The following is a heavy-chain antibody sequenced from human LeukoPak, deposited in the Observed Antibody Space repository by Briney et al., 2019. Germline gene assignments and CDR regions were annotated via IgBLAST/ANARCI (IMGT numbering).Heavy chain of an antibody. CDR3: AKRLSAFDI. CDR2: ISSSSNYI. V-gene: IGHV3-21*04. Sequence: GGSLRLSCAASGFTFSSYSMNWVRQAPGKGLEWVSSISSSSNYIYYADSVKGRFTISRDNSENTLFLQMNSLRAEDTAVYYCAKRLSAFDIWGQGTMVTVSS. J-gene: IGHJ3*02. D-gene: IGHD5-12*01. CDR1: GFTFSSYS.